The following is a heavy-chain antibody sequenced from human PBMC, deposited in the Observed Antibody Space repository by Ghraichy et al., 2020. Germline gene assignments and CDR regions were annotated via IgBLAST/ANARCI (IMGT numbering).Heavy chain of an antibody. CDR1: GFTFSSYA. CDR3: ARDPLTYGSGSYRNWFDP. J-gene: IGHJ5*02. V-gene: IGHV3-30*04. Sequence: GGSLRLSCAASGFTFSSYAMHWVRQAPGKGLEWVAVISYDGSNKYYADSVKGRFTISRDNSKNTLYLQMNSLRAEDTAVYYCARDPLTYGSGSYRNWFDPWGQGTLVTVSS. CDR2: ISYDGSNK. D-gene: IGHD3-10*01.